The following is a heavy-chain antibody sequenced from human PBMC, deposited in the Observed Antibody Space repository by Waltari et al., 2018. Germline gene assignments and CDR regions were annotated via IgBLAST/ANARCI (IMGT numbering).Heavy chain of an antibody. J-gene: IGHJ3*02. CDR3: ARGVAAAGTDI. Sequence: QLQLQESGPGLVKPSETLSLTCTVSGGSISSSSYYWGWIRQPPGKGLEWIGSIYYSGSPHYNPSLKSRVTISVDTSKNQFSLKLSSVTAADTAVYYCARGVAAAGTDIWGQGTMVTVSS. D-gene: IGHD6-13*01. V-gene: IGHV4-39*07. CDR2: IYYSGSP. CDR1: GGSISSSSYY.